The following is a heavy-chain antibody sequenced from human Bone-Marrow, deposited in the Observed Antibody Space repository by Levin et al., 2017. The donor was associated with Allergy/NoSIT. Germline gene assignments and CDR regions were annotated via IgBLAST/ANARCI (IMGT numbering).Heavy chain of an antibody. CDR3: AKTYGSTDDALDF. CDR2: IAYDGSEK. J-gene: IGHJ3*01. D-gene: IGHD3-10*01. CDR1: GFDFRSHG. Sequence: SCAASGFDFRSHGMHWVRQAPGKGLEWVAVIAYDGSEKYTADSVKGRFSISRDNSKNMLYMQMNSLRGEDTAVYYCAKTYGSTDDALDFWGQGTMVTVSP. V-gene: IGHV3-30*18.